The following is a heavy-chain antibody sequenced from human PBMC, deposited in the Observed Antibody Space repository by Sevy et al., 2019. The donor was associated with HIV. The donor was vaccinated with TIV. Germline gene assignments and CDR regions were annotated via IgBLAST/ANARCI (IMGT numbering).Heavy chain of an antibody. CDR3: ARDAENYDFWSGSGY. CDR2: ISYDGSNK. D-gene: IGHD3-3*01. Sequence: GGSLRLSCAASGFTFSSYAMHWVRQAPGKGLEWVAVISYDGSNKYYADSVKGRFTISRDNSKNMLYLQMNSLRAEDTAVYYCARDAENYDFWSGSGYWGQGTLVTVSS. V-gene: IGHV3-30*04. J-gene: IGHJ4*02. CDR1: GFTFSSYA.